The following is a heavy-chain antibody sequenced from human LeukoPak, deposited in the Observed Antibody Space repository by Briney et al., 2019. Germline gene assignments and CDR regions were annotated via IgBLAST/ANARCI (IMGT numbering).Heavy chain of an antibody. CDR3: ARAREAAHHPGYMDV. V-gene: IGHV4-4*07. D-gene: IGHD6-6*01. Sequence: PSETLSLTCTVSGGSISSYYWCWIRQPAGQGLELIGRIYTSWSSNYNPSLKSRVPMTVDTSTTKFSLKLSSVTAADTAADYCARAREAAHHPGYMDVWGKGTTVTVSS. CDR1: GGSISSYY. J-gene: IGHJ6*03. CDR2: IYTSWSS.